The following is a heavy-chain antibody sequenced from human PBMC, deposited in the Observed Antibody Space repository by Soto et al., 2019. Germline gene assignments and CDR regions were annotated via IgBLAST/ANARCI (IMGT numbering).Heavy chain of an antibody. J-gene: IGHJ4*02. CDR3: ARDPVLAFVAAYYFDY. D-gene: IGHD6-19*01. V-gene: IGHV3-30-3*01. Sequence: QVQLVESGGGVVQPGRSLRLSCAASGFTFSSYAMHWVRQAPGKGLEWVAVISYDGSNKYYADSVKGRFTISRDNSKNTCYLQMNSLRAEDTAVYYCARDPVLAFVAAYYFDYWGQGTLVTVSS. CDR1: GFTFSSYA. CDR2: ISYDGSNK.